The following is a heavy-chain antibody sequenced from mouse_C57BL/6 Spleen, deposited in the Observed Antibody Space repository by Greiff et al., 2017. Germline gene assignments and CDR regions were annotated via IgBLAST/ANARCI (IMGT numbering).Heavy chain of an antibody. CDR2: IDPEDGDT. Sequence: VQLQQSGAELVRPGASVKLSCTASGFNIKDYYMHWVKQRPEQGLEWIGRIDPEDGDTEYAPKFQGKATMTADTSSNTAYLQLSSLTSADTAVYYCTTRGYGNYDAMDYWGQGTSVTVSA. CDR1: GFNIKDYY. D-gene: IGHD2-1*01. J-gene: IGHJ4*01. V-gene: IGHV14-1*01. CDR3: TTRGYGNYDAMDY.